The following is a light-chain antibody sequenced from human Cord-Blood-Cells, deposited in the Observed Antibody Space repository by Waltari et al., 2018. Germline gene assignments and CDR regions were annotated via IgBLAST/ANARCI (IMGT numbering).Light chain of an antibody. CDR1: QSVSSN. CDR2: VSA. CDR3: QRDNNWALT. Sequence: EIVLTPSTATLSVSPGERATLSCRASQSVSSNLAWYQQKPGQAPRLPIYVSATRATGILSRFSVSCAATDFTLTISILQSQDLAVYYVQRDNNWALTFGGVTKGEIK. V-gene: IGKV3-15*01. J-gene: IGKJ4*01.